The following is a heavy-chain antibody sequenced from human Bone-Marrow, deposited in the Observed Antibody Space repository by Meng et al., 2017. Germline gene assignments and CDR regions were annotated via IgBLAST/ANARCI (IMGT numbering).Heavy chain of an antibody. CDR1: GFTFSSYV. CDR3: ARVHFDY. V-gene: IGHV3-30*01. J-gene: IGHJ4*02. CDR2: ISYDGSNK. Sequence: VRLVGSGGGVVQPGRSLGLFFASFGFTFSSYVMHWVRQAPGKGLEWVAVISYDGSNKYYADSVKGRFTISRDNSKNTLYLQMNSLRAEDTAVYYCARVHFDYWGQGTLVTVSS.